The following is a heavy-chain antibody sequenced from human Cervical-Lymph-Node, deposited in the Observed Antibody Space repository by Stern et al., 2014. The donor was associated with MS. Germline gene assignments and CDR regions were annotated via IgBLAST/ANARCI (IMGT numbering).Heavy chain of an antibody. CDR3: VRGDTTWHYFYYGLDV. J-gene: IGHJ6*02. D-gene: IGHD1-14*01. Sequence: QMLLVKSGAEVKKPGAAVKVSCKASGDTFTSYYMHWVRQAPGHGLEWMGVIIPRFNNATYTQSFQDRVTLTRDTSTATVYMELSSLRFADTADYYCVRGDTTWHYFYYGLDVWGQGTTVTVSS. CDR2: IIPRFNNA. CDR1: GDTFTSYY. V-gene: IGHV1-46*03.